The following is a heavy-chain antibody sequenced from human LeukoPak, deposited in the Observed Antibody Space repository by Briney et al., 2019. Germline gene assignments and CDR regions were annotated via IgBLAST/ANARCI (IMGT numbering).Heavy chain of an antibody. J-gene: IGHJ4*02. CDR3: ARDATRYCSSTSCYWGY. CDR2: INPNSGGT. CDR1: GYTFTGYY. Sequence: ASVKVSCKASGYTFTGYYMHWVRQAPGQGLEWMGWINPNSGGTNYAQKFQGRVTMTRDTSIGTAYMELSRLRSDDTAVYYCARDATRYCSSTSCYWGYWGQGTLVTVSS. V-gene: IGHV1-2*02. D-gene: IGHD2-2*01.